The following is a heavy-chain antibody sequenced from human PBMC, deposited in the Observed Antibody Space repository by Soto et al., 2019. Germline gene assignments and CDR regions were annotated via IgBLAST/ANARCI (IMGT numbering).Heavy chain of an antibody. D-gene: IGHD6-6*01. CDR1: GYTFTGHY. J-gene: IGHJ5*02. CDR3: ARVVRSSSSGSFWFDP. Sequence: GASVKVSCKASGYTFTGHYMHWVRQAPGQGLEWMGWINPNSGGTNYAQKFQGWVTMTRDTSISTAYMELSRLRSDDTAVYYCARVVRSSSSGSFWFDPWGQGTLVTVSS. CDR2: INPNSGGT. V-gene: IGHV1-2*04.